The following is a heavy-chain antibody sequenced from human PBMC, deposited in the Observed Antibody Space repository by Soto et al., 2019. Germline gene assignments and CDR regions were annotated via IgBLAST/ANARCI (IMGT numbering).Heavy chain of an antibody. Sequence: ASVKVSCKASGYSFSTHSMHWVRQAPGQGLGWMGWINGGNGNTKYSQKFRDRVTITRDASASTGYMELSSLRSEDTAVYYCARDRGYNYGSAFDIWGQGTMVTVSS. D-gene: IGHD5-18*01. CDR3: ARDRGYNYGSAFDI. CDR2: INGGNGNT. J-gene: IGHJ3*02. V-gene: IGHV1-3*01. CDR1: GYSFSTHS.